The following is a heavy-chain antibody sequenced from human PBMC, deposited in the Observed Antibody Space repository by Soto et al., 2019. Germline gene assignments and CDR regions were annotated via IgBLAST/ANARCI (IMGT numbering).Heavy chain of an antibody. V-gene: IGHV1-69*04. D-gene: IGHD1-26*01. CDR1: GGSFSNYA. Sequence: SVKVSCKTSGGSFSNYALNWVRQAPGQGLEWMGRIVPFVGITKYAQKFQGRVTITADNSTSTAYMELSSLRSEDTAVYYCAREMGATNDYWGQGTLVTVSS. CDR3: AREMGATNDY. J-gene: IGHJ4*02. CDR2: IVPFVGIT.